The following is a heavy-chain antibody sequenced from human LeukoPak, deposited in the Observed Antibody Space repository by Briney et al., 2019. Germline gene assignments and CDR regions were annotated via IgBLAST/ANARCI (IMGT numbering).Heavy chain of an antibody. CDR2: INHSGST. CDR3: ARVWWLQGYFDY. J-gene: IGHJ4*02. D-gene: IGHD5-24*01. CDR1: GGSFSDYY. V-gene: IGHV4-34*01. Sequence: SETLSLTCAVYGGSFSDYYWTWIRQPPGKGLEWIGEINHSGSTNYNPSLKSRVTISVDTSKNQFSLKLSSVTAADTAVYYCARVWWLQGYFDYWGQGTLVTVSS.